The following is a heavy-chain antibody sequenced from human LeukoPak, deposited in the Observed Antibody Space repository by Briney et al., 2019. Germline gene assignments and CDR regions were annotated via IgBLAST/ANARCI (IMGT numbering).Heavy chain of an antibody. CDR3: ARAGDWNYYYYYYYMDV. CDR1: GGSFSGYY. V-gene: IGHV4-34*01. Sequence: PSETLSLTCAVYGGSFSGYYWSWIRQPPGKGLEWIGEINHSGSTNYNPSLKSRVTISVDTSKNQFSLKLSSVTAADTAVYYCARAGDWNYYYYYYYMDVWGKGTTVTVSS. D-gene: IGHD1-7*01. CDR2: INHSGST. J-gene: IGHJ6*03.